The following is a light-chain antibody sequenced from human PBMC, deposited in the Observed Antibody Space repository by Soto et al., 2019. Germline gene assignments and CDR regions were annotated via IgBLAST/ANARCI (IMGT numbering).Light chain of an antibody. J-gene: IGLJ7*01. V-gene: IGLV4-69*01. Sequence: QPVLTQSPSASASLGASVKLTCTLSSGHSSYAIAWHQQQTEKGPRYLMKLTSDGSHSKGDGIPDRFSGSSSGAERYLTISRLQSEDEADYYCQTWGTGPAVFGGGTQLTVL. CDR3: QTWGTGPAV. CDR2: LTSDGSH. CDR1: SGHSSYA.